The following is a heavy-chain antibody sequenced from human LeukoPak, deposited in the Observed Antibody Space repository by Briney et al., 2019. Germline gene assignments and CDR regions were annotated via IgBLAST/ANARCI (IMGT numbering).Heavy chain of an antibody. V-gene: IGHV3-30*18. Sequence: GGSLRLSCAASGFTFSSYAMSWVRQAPGKGLEWVAVISYDGSNKYYADSVKGRFTISRDNAKNSLYLQMNSLRAEDTAVYYCAELGITMIGGVWGKGTTVTISS. CDR2: ISYDGSNK. CDR1: GFTFSSYA. D-gene: IGHD3-10*02. CDR3: AELGITMIGGV. J-gene: IGHJ6*04.